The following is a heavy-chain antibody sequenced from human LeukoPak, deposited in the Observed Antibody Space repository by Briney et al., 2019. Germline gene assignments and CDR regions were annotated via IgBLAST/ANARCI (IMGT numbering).Heavy chain of an antibody. CDR1: GGSFSGYY. CDR2: INHSGST. CDR3: ARHAGGVVVPEYYFDY. Sequence: SETLSLTCAVYGGSFSGYYWSWIRQPPGKGLEWIGEINHSGSTNYNPSLKSRVTISVDTSKNQFSLKLSSVTAADTAVYYCARHAGGVVVPEYYFDYWGQGTLVTVSS. J-gene: IGHJ4*02. D-gene: IGHD2-2*01. V-gene: IGHV4-34*01.